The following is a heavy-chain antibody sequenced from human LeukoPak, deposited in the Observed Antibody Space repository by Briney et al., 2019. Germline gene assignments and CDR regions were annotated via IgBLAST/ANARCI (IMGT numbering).Heavy chain of an antibody. CDR3: ARFYDSSGYPEYYFDY. CDR2: IRSKAYGGTT. Sequence: PGGSLRLSCAASGFTFSSYSMNWVRQAPGKGLEWVGFIRSKAYGGTTEYAASVKGRFTISRDDSKSIAYLQMNSLKTEDTAVYYCARFYDSSGYPEYYFDYWGQGTLVTVSS. CDR1: GFTFSSYS. D-gene: IGHD3-22*01. J-gene: IGHJ4*02. V-gene: IGHV3-49*04.